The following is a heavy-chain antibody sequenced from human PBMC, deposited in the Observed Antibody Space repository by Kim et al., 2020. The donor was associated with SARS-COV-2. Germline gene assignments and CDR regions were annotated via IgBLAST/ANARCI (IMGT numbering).Heavy chain of an antibody. CDR2: IGGSGGST. D-gene: IGHD3-10*01. V-gene: IGHV3-23*01. CDR1: GFTFSNYA. Sequence: GGSLRLSCAASGFTFSNYAMSWVRQAPGKGLEWVSVIGGSGGSTYYADSVKGRFTISRDNSKNTLCLQMNSLRAEDTAVYYCAKVRAMVPGVFSGGYYFDSWGQGTLVTVSS. CDR3: AKVRAMVPGVFSGGYYFDS. J-gene: IGHJ4*02.